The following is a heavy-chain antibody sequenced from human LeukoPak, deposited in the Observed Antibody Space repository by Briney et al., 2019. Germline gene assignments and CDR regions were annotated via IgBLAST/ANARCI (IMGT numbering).Heavy chain of an antibody. CDR3: AKDGFLMWRGAFDI. D-gene: IGHD2-21*01. V-gene: IGHV3-23*01. Sequence: GGSLRLSYAASGFTFSSYAMSWVRQAPGKGLKWVSAISGSGGSKYYTDSVKGRFTISKDNSKNTLWLQMNSLRAEDTAVYYCAKDGFLMWRGAFDIWGQGTMVTVSS. J-gene: IGHJ3*02. CDR2: ISGSGGSK. CDR1: GFTFSSYA.